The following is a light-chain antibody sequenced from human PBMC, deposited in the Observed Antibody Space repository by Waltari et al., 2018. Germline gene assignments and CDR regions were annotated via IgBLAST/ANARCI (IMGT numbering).Light chain of an antibody. CDR3: ASFTGNVV. Sequence: QSALTQPASVSGSPGQSITISCTGTSSDVGGYNYVSWYQQHPGKAPKLLIYDVDYRPSGVSNRFSGSKTGNTASLTISGLQAVDEAVYYCASFTGNVVFGGGTKLTVL. J-gene: IGLJ2*01. CDR1: SSDVGGYNY. CDR2: DVD. V-gene: IGLV2-14*03.